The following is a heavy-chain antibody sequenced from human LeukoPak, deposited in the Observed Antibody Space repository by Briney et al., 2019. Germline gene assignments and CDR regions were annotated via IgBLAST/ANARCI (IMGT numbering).Heavy chain of an antibody. V-gene: IGHV3-23*01. CDR2: ISGSGGST. CDR3: AKSLDGGRLFHFDY. CDR1: GFTFSSYA. D-gene: IGHD1-26*01. J-gene: IGHJ4*02. Sequence: PGGSLRLSCAASGFTFSSYAMSWVRQAPGKGLEWVSVISGSGGSTYSADSVKGRFTISRDNSKITLYLQMNSLRAEDTAVYFCAKSLDGGRLFHFDYWGQGTLVTVSS.